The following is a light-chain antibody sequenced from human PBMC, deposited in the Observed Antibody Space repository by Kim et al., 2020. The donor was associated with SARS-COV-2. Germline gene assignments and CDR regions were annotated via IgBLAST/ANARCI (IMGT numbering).Light chain of an antibody. CDR1: SSNIGAGYD. J-gene: IGLJ3*02. CDR3: QSYDSSLSGWV. V-gene: IGLV1-40*01. CDR2: GNS. Sequence: RVTISGTGSSSNIGAGYDVHWYQQLPETAPKLLIYGNSNRPSGVPDRFSGSKSGTSASLAITGLQAEDEADYYCQSYDSSLSGWVFGGGTQLTVL.